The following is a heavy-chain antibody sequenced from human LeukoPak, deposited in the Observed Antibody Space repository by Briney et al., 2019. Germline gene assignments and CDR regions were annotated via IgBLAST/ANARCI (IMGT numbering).Heavy chain of an antibody. CDR2: IRRKAYGGTT. J-gene: IGHJ3*02. CDR3: SRGDAVDI. Sequence: PSGGSLRLSCTTSGFIFDNYGMSWVRQAPGKGLEWVGFIRRKAYGGTTEYAASVKGRFTISRDDSKSIAYLQMISLKSEDTAVYYCSRGDAVDIWGPGTMVTVSS. V-gene: IGHV3-49*04. CDR1: GFIFDNYG.